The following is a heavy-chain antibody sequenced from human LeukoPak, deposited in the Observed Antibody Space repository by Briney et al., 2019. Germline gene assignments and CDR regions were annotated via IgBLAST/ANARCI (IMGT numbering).Heavy chain of an antibody. CDR2: IRAKAYGGTK. CDR3: ARVSGRFEY. D-gene: IGHD2-15*01. V-gene: IGHV3-49*04. CDR1: GFTFGDFP. J-gene: IGHJ4*02. Sequence: PGGSLRLSCAGSGFTFGDFPLTWVRQAPGKGLEWVGYIRAKAYGGTKEYAASVKGRFTIPRDDSKRIAYLQMSSPQTEDKGRYYCARVSGRFEYWGQGALVTVSS.